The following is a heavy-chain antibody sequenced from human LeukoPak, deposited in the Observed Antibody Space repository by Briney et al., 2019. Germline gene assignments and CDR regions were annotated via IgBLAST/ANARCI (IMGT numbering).Heavy chain of an antibody. V-gene: IGHV1-18*01. CDR3: AREFYYDSSGYYYLTYFQH. CDR2: ISAYNGNT. J-gene: IGHJ1*01. D-gene: IGHD3-22*01. Sequence: VSVKVSCKASGYTFTSYGISWVRQAPGQGLEWMGWISAYNGNTNYAQKLQGRVTMTTDTSTSTAYMELRSLRSDDTAVYYCAREFYYDSSGYYYLTYFQHWGQGTLVTVSS. CDR1: GYTFTSYG.